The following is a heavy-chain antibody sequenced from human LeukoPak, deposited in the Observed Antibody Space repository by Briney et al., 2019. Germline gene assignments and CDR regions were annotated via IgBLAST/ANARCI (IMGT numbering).Heavy chain of an antibody. J-gene: IGHJ4*02. V-gene: IGHV4-30-2*01. Sequence: KTSETLSLTCTVSGGSNSSGGYYWSWIRQPPAKGLEWIGYIYHSGSTYYNPSLKSRVTISVDRSKNQFSLKLSSVTAADTAVYYCARGGSSGWYQEGWGQGTLVTVSS. D-gene: IGHD6-19*01. CDR2: IYHSGST. CDR3: ARGGSSGWYQEG. CDR1: GGSNSSGGYY.